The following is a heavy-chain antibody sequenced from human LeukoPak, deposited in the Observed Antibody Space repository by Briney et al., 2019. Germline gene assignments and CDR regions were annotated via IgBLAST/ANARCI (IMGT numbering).Heavy chain of an antibody. Sequence: GGGLRDCGAGSGFAFSADAIGSVNKAPGKGLEWVSAISASGGSTYYADSVKGRFTISRDNSKNTLYLQMSSLRADDTAVYYCNTPQGDFWGQGTLVTVSS. V-gene: IGHV3-23*01. CDR3: NTPQGDF. D-gene: IGHD3-16*01. J-gene: IGHJ4*02. CDR2: ISASGGST. CDR1: GFAFSADA.